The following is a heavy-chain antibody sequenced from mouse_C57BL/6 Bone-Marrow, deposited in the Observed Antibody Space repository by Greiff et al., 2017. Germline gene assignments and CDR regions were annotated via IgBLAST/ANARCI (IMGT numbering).Heavy chain of an antibody. J-gene: IGHJ1*03. V-gene: IGHV5-16*01. CDR2: INYDGSST. CDR1: GFTFSDYY. CDR3: ARDYWYFDV. Sequence: EVMLVESEGGLVQPGSSMKLSCTASGFTFSDYYMAWVRQVPEKGLEWVANINYDGSSTYYLDSLKSRFIISRDNAKNILYLQMSCLKSEDTATYYCARDYWYFDVWGTGTTVTVSS.